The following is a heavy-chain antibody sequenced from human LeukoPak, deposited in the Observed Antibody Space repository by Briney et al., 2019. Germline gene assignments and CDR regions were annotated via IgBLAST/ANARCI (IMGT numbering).Heavy chain of an antibody. CDR1: GGSLSSYY. V-gene: IGHV4-59*08. CDR2: IFSSATN. CDR3: VRHLKCSSGPIDS. D-gene: IGHD6-19*01. J-gene: IGHJ4*02. Sequence: SSETLSLTCSVSGGSLSSYYWSWLRQPPGKKLVWIGHIFSSATNNYNPSLKSRVTISADSSNNQFSLKVTSVTAADTAVYFCVRHLKCSSGPIDSWGQGTLVTVSS.